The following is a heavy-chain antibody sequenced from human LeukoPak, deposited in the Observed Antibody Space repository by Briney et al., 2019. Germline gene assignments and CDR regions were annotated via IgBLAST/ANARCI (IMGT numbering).Heavy chain of an antibody. Sequence: GGSLRLSCAGSGFIFSNYGMNWVRQAPGKGLEWVSSISSNSTYIYYAYSAKGRFTISRDNAKNSLYLQMNSLRAEDTAVYYCAREERRDFDYWGQGTLVTVSS. CDR2: ISSNSTYI. CDR1: GFIFSNYG. V-gene: IGHV3-21*01. J-gene: IGHJ4*02. D-gene: IGHD1-26*01. CDR3: AREERRDFDY.